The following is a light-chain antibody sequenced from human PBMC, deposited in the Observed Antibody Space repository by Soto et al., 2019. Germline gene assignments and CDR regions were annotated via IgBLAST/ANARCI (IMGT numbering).Light chain of an antibody. Sequence: EIVLTQSPGTLSLSPGERAILPCRASQSVNRNNLAWYQQKPGQAPRLFIYGASSRATGIPDRFSGSGAGTDFTLTISRVEPEDFAVYYCQHYDSALWTYGQGTKVEIK. CDR2: GAS. CDR3: QHYDSALWT. J-gene: IGKJ1*01. CDR1: QSVNRNN. V-gene: IGKV3-20*01.